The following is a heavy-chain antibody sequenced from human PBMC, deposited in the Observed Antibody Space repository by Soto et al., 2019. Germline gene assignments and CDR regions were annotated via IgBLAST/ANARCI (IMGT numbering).Heavy chain of an antibody. D-gene: IGHD2-21*02. CDR1: GYSISSGYF. Sequence: PSETLSLTFAVSGYSISSGYFWGWIRQPPGKGLEWIGNIYHTVGTYYTPSLRGRVTISVDTSKNQFSLKLSSVTAADTAVYYCARMTSTGYHIQYWGQGTLVTVSS. CDR2: IYHTVGT. CDR3: ARMTSTGYHIQY. V-gene: IGHV4-38-2*01. J-gene: IGHJ4*02.